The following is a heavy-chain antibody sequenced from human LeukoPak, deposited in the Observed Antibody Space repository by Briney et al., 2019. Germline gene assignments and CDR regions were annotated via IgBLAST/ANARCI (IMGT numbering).Heavy chain of an antibody. CDR2: INPNSGGT. J-gene: IGHJ5*02. D-gene: IGHD2-15*01. CDR1: GYTFTGYY. Sequence: ASVKVSCKASGYTFTGYYMHWVRQAPGQGLEWMGWINPNSGGTNYAQKFQGRVTMTRDTSISTAYMELSRLRSDDTAVYYRARAAGDCSGGSCYGKYNWFDPWGQGTLVTVSS. CDR3: ARAAGDCSGGSCYGKYNWFDP. V-gene: IGHV1-2*02.